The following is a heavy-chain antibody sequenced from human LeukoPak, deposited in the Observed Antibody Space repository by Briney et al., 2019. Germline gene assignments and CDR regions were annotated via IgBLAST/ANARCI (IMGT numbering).Heavy chain of an antibody. CDR1: GYTFIGYF. V-gene: IGHV1-2*02. CDR2: INPNSGGT. J-gene: IGHJ4*02. CDR3: ARGTRSGGSNDY. Sequence: GASVKVSCKASGYTFIGYFIHWLRQAPGQGPEWMGWINPNSGGTHDAQKFQGRVTMTRDTSISTAYMELSGLRSDDTAVYYCARGTRSGGSNDYWGQGTLVTVSS. D-gene: IGHD2-15*01.